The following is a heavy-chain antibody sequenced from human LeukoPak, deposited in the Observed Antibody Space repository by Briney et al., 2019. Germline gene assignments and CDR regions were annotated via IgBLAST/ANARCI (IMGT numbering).Heavy chain of an antibody. D-gene: IGHD3-10*01. CDR3: AKDYGSGSYFDY. CDR1: GSTFSSYG. CDR2: ISYDGSNK. J-gene: IGHJ4*02. Sequence: GGSLRLSCAASGSTFSSYGMHWVRQAPGKGLVWVAVISYDGSNKYYADSVKGRFTISRDNSKNTLYLQMNSLRAEDTAVYYCAKDYGSGSYFDYWGQGTLVTVSS. V-gene: IGHV3-30*18.